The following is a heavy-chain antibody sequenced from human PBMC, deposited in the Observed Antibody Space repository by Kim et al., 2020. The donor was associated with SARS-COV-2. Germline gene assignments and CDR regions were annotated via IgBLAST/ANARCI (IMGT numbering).Heavy chain of an antibody. V-gene: IGHV3-30*18. CDR1: GFTFSSYG. CDR2: ISYDGSNK. Sequence: GGSLRLSCAASGFTFSSYGMHWVRQAPGKGLEWVAVISYDGSNKYYADSVKGRFTISRDNSKNTLYLQMNSLRAEDTAVYYCAKQNRGNSADYWGQGTL. D-gene: IGHD3-10*01. J-gene: IGHJ4*02. CDR3: AKQNRGNSADY.